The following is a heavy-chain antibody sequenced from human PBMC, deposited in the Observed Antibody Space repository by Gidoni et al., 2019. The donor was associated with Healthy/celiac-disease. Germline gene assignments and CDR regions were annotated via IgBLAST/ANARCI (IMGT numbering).Heavy chain of an antibody. J-gene: IGHJ3*02. Sequence: QVQLVQSGAEVKKPGASVKVSCKASGYTFTGYYMHWVRQAPGQGLEWMGWINPNSGGTNYAQKFQGRVTMTRDTSISTAYMELSRLRSDDTAVYYCARGPAIFGVGDAFDIWGQGTMVTVSS. V-gene: IGHV1-2*02. CDR2: INPNSGGT. CDR1: GYTFTGYY. D-gene: IGHD3-3*01. CDR3: ARGPAIFGVGDAFDI.